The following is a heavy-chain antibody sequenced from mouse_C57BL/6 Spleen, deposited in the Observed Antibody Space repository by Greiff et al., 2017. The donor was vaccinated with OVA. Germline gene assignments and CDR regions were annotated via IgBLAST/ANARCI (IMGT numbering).Heavy chain of an antibody. CDR3: ARQVVATPWYLDV. Sequence: QVQLQQSGAELVRPGTSVKVSCKASGYAFTNYLIEWVKQRPGQGLEWIGVINPGSGGTNYNEKFKGKATLTADKSSSTAYMQLSSLTSEDSAVYFCARQVVATPWYLDVWGTGTTVTVSS. CDR2: INPGSGGT. D-gene: IGHD1-1*01. CDR1: GYAFTNYL. V-gene: IGHV1-54*01. J-gene: IGHJ1*03.